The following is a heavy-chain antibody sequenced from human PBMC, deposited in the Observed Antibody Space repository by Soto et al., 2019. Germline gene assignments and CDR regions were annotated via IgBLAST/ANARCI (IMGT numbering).Heavy chain of an antibody. CDR2: INHSGST. J-gene: IGHJ6*02. V-gene: IGHV4-34*01. CDR3: ASLGGPIRGYYGMDV. Sequence: PSETLSLTRAVYGGSFSGDYWSWLRQPPGKGLEWIGEINHSGSTNYNPSLKSRVTISVDTSKNQFSLKLSSVTAADTAVYYCASLGGPIRGYYGMDVWGQGTTVTVS. D-gene: IGHD3-16*01. CDR1: GGSFSGDY.